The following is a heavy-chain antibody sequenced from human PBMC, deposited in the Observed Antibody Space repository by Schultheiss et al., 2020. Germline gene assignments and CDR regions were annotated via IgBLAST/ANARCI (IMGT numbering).Heavy chain of an antibody. CDR3: AKAGTTSWYVAYIDS. D-gene: IGHD6-13*01. J-gene: IGHJ5*01. Sequence: GESLRLSCAASGFNLNDCGMHWVRQAPGKGLEWVAVISYDGTRTDYPDSVRGRFTISRDSSKNTLFLQMDSLRPDDTAVYYCAKAGTTSWYVAYIDSWGQGTLVTVSS. CDR2: ISYDGTRT. CDR1: GFNLNDCG. V-gene: IGHV3-30*18.